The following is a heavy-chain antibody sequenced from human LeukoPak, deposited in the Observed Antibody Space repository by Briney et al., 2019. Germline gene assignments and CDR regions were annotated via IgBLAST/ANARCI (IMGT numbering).Heavy chain of an antibody. CDR1: GFTFDDYA. CDR2: ISWNSENI. D-gene: IGHD3-3*01. J-gene: IGHJ3*02. CDR3: AKATDFPDAFDI. Sequence: PGGSLRLSCAPSGFTFDDYAMHWVRQAPGKGLEWVSGISWNSENIGYADSVKGRFTISRDNAKNSLYLQMNSLRAEDMALYYCAKATDFPDAFDIWGQGTMVTVSS. V-gene: IGHV3-9*03.